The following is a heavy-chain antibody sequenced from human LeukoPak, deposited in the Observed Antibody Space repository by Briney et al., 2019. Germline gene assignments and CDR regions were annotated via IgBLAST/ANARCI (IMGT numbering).Heavy chain of an antibody. CDR3: ARESRNGDVAAAVNDY. Sequence: PGGSARLCCAASGFTFSSYGMHWVRQAPGKGLEWVAFIRYDGSNKYYADSVKGRFTISRDNSKNTLYLQMNSLRDEDTAVYYCARESRNGDVAAAVNDYWGQGTLVTVSS. CDR1: GFTFSSYG. D-gene: IGHD6-13*01. J-gene: IGHJ4*02. V-gene: IGHV3-30*02. CDR2: IRYDGSNK.